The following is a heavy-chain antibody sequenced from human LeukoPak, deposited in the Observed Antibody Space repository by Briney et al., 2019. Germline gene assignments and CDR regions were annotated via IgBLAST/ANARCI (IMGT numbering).Heavy chain of an antibody. Sequence: PGGSLRLSCTASGFTFGDYAMSWVRQAPGKGLEWVGFIRSKAYGGTTEYAASVKGRITISRDDSKSIVYLQLNGLKTEDTAVYYCTRDGPEVDYWGQGTLVTVSS. CDR1: GFTFGDYA. CDR2: IRSKAYGGTT. V-gene: IGHV3-49*04. J-gene: IGHJ4*02. CDR3: TRDGPEVDY.